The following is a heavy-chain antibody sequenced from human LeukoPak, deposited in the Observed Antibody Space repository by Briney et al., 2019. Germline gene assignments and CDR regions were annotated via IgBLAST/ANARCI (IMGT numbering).Heavy chain of an antibody. CDR2: IYTTGTT. CDR1: SGSINSYY. CDR3: GRQGYTASYYFLDY. V-gene: IGHV4-4*07. Sequence: PSETLSLTCTVSSGSINSYYWGWVRQPPGKGLEWIGRIYTTGTTQYNPSLMSRVTMSVDTSTNQFSLNLRSMTAADTAVYYCGRQGYTASYYFLDYWSQGTLVAVS. D-gene: IGHD1-26*01. J-gene: IGHJ4*02.